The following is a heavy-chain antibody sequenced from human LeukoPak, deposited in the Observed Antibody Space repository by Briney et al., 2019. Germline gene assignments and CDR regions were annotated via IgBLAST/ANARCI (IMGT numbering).Heavy chain of an antibody. CDR2: IHWDDDK. V-gene: IGHV2-5*02. CDR1: GFSLSTSAAG. CDR3: AHSVPAAAMTYYYYYYMDV. J-gene: IGHJ6*03. Sequence: SGPTLVNPTQTLTLTCTFSGFSLSTSAAGVGWIRQPPGKALEWLALIHWDDDKRYSPSLKSRLTITKDTSKNQVVLTMTNMDPVDTATYYCAHSVPAAAMTYYYYYYMDVWGKGTTVTVSS. D-gene: IGHD2-2*01.